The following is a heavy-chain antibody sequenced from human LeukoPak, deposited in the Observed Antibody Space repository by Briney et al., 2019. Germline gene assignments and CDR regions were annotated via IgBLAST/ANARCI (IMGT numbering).Heavy chain of an antibody. CDR3: ARGMRWLLPCLDY. V-gene: IGHV1-8*01. D-gene: IGHD5-24*01. CDR2: MNPNSGNT. J-gene: IGHJ4*02. CDR1: GYTFTSYD. Sequence: ASVKVSCKASGYTFTSYDINWVRQATGQGLERMGWMNPNSGNTGYAQKFQGRVTMTRNTSISTAYMELSSLRSEDTAVYYCARGMRWLLPCLDYWGQGTLVTVSS.